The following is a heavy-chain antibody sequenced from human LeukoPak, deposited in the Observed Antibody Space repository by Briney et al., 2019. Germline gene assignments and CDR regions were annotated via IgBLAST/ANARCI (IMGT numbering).Heavy chain of an antibody. CDR2: ITGGAAST. Sequence: GSLRLSCAASGFTFSNYGMSWVRQAPGKGLEWVSAITGGAASTNYADSVKGRFTISRDNSKNTLYLQMNSLRAEDTAVYYCAKEGRSIAARRVNWFDPWGQGTLVTVSS. D-gene: IGHD6-6*01. J-gene: IGHJ5*02. CDR1: GFTFSNYG. V-gene: IGHV3-23*01. CDR3: AKEGRSIAARRVNWFDP.